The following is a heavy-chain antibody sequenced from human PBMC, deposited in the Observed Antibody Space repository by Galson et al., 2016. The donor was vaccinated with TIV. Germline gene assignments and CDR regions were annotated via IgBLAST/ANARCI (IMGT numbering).Heavy chain of an antibody. CDR3: ARPSSSCRGCSYYYYMDV. CDR2: ILPIFGAA. Sequence: SVKVSCKASGGTFNIYAISWVRQAPGQGLEWMGGILPIFGAATYAQKFQGRATITADESTNTAYMELSSLKSDDTAMYYCARPSSSCRGCSYYYYMDVWGKGTTVTVSS. CDR1: GGTFNIYA. J-gene: IGHJ6*03. V-gene: IGHV1-69*13. D-gene: IGHD6-19*01.